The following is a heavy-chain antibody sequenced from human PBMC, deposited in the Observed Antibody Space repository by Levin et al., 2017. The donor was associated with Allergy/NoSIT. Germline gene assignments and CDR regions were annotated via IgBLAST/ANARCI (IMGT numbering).Heavy chain of an antibody. CDR1: GFTFSSFR. CDR3: VRGGTSTSY. Sequence: SGGSLRLSCAASGFTFSSFRMHWVRQSPGKGLVWVSFVNSDGSGTTYADSVQGRFTISRDNAKNTLYLQMNSLGAEDTAVYYCVRGGTSTSYWGQGILVTVSS. V-gene: IGHV3-74*01. D-gene: IGHD2-2*01. CDR2: VNSDGSGT. J-gene: IGHJ4*02.